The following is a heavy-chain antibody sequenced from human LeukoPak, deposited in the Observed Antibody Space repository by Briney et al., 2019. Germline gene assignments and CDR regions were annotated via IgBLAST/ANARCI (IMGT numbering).Heavy chain of an antibody. V-gene: IGHV1-18*01. D-gene: IGHD3-10*01. Sequence: GASVKVSCKASGYTFTSYGISWVRQAPGQGLEWMGWISAYNGNTNYAQKLQGRVTMTTDTSTSTAYMELRSLRSDDTAVYYCARDLLGGSGSYFYAGFDPWGQGTLVTVSS. CDR3: ARDLLGGSGSYFYAGFDP. CDR1: GYTFTSYG. J-gene: IGHJ5*02. CDR2: ISAYNGNT.